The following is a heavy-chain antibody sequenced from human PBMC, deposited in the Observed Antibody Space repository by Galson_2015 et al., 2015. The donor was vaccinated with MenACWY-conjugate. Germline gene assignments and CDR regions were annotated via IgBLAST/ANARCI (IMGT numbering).Heavy chain of an antibody. J-gene: IGHJ2*01. Sequence: SLRLSCAASGFTVSSNYMSWVRQAPGKGLEWVSVIYSGGSTYYADSVKGRFTISRGNSKNTLYLQMNSLRAEDTAVYYCARGSYSSSPHWYFDLWGRGTLVTVSS. CDR1: GFTVSSNY. V-gene: IGHV3-66*01. CDR2: IYSGGST. D-gene: IGHD6-6*01. CDR3: ARGSYSSSPHWYFDL.